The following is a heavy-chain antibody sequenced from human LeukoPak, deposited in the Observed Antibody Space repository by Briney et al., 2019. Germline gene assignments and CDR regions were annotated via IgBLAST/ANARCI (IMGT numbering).Heavy chain of an antibody. CDR3: ARHPGQWLVVGLDP. J-gene: IGHJ5*02. V-gene: IGHV4-34*01. Sequence: SETLSLTCAVYGGSFSGYYWSWIRQPPGKGLEWIGEINHSGSTYYNPSLKSRVTISVDTSKNQFSLKLRSVTAADTAVYYCARHPGQWLVVGLDPWGQGTLVTVSS. CDR1: GGSFSGYY. D-gene: IGHD6-19*01. CDR2: INHSGST.